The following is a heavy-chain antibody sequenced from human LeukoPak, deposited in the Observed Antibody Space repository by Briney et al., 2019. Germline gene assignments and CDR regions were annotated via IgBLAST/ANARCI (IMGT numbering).Heavy chain of an antibody. CDR1: GYRLTNFW. D-gene: IGHD5-24*01. J-gene: IGHJ4*02. V-gene: IGHV5-51*01. CDR2: IYHVDSDT. Sequence: GGSLKISCKGSGYRLTNFWIGWVRPVPGKGLEWRGVIYHVDSDTRYSPSFQGQVTISADKSISTAYLQWSSLKASDTAMYYCARRGSRWYFDYWGQGTLVTVSS. CDR3: ARRGSRWYFDY.